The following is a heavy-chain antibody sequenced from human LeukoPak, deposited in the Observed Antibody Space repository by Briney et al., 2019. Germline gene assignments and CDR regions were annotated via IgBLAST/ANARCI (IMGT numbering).Heavy chain of an antibody. CDR3: ARDIIIYRGDAFDI. D-gene: IGHD5/OR15-5a*01. CDR2: IYTSGST. Sequence: SETLSLTCTVSGGSISSGSYYWSWIRQPAGKGLEWIGRIYTSGSTNYNPSLESRVTISVDTSKNQFSLKLSSVTAADTAVYYCARDIIIYRGDAFDIWGQGTMVTVSS. V-gene: IGHV4-61*02. J-gene: IGHJ3*02. CDR1: GGSISSGSYY.